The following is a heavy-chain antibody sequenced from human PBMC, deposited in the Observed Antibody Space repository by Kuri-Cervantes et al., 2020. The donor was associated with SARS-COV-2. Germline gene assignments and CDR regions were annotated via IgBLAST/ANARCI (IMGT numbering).Heavy chain of an antibody. CDR1: GGSISSYY. Sequence: SETLSLTCTVSGGSISSYYWSWIRQPAGKGLEWIGYIYYSGSTNYNPSLKSRVTISVDTSKNQFSLKLSSVTAADTAVYYCARHGARIAVAGGGVDYWGQGTLVTVSS. CDR3: ARHGARIAVAGGGVDY. V-gene: IGHV4-59*08. D-gene: IGHD6-19*01. CDR2: IYYSGST. J-gene: IGHJ4*02.